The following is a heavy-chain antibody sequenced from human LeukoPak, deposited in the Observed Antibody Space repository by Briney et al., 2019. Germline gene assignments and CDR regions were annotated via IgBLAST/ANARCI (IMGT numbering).Heavy chain of an antibody. CDR1: GYTFTSHA. V-gene: IGHV7-4-1*02. CDR3: ARAFGDYYDSSVYYRWFDP. J-gene: IGHJ5*02. Sequence: ASVKVSCKASGYTFTSHAMNWVRQAPGQGLEWMGWINTNTGNPTYAQGFTGRFVFSLDTSVSTAYLQISSLKAEDTAVYYCARAFGDYYDSSVYYRWFDPWGQGTLVTVSS. CDR2: INTNTGNP. D-gene: IGHD3-22*01.